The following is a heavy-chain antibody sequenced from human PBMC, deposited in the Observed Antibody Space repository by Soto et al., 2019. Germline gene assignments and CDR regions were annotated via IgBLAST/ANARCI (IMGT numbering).Heavy chain of an antibody. Sequence: PGGSLRLSCAASGFTFSSYAMHWVRQAPGKGLEWVAVISYDGSNKYYADSVKGRFTISRDNSKNTLYLQMNSLRAEDTAVYYCARVEYSSSAGWFDPWREGTLVTVSS. CDR1: GFTFSSYA. CDR2: ISYDGSNK. D-gene: IGHD6-6*01. V-gene: IGHV3-30-3*01. CDR3: ARVEYSSSAGWFDP. J-gene: IGHJ5*02.